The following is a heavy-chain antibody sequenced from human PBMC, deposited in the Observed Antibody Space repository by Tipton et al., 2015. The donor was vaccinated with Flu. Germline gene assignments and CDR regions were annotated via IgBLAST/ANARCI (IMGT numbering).Heavy chain of an antibody. CDR2: INHSGST. V-gene: IGHV4-34*01. CDR3: ARGRWYFDY. J-gene: IGHJ4*02. CDR1: GGSISSYY. Sequence: LRLSCTVSGGSISSYYWSWIRQPPGKGLEWIGEINHSGSTNYNPSLKSRVTISVNTSTNQYSLKLSSVTAADTAVHYCARGRWYFDYWGQGTRVTVSS. D-gene: IGHD6-13*01.